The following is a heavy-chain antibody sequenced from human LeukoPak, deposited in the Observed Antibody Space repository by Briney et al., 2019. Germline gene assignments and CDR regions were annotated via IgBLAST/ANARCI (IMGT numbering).Heavy chain of an antibody. J-gene: IGHJ4*02. CDR3: ASGTWELSQYYFDY. CDR1: EYSFPNYC. D-gene: IGHD1-26*01. Sequence: GESLKISCKHSEYSFPNYCIGWVRQLPGKGLEWMGIIYPGDSDTRYSPSFQGQVTISADKSISTAYLQWSSLKASDTAMYYCASGTWELSQYYFDYWGQGTLVTVSS. V-gene: IGHV5-51*01. CDR2: IYPGDSDT.